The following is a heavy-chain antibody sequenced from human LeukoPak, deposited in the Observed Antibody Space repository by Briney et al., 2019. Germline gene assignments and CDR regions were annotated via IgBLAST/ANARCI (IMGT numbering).Heavy chain of an antibody. D-gene: IGHD4-17*01. Sequence: GGSLRLSCAASGFTFSSYWMCWVRQAPGKGLEWVANIKHDGSEQYYVDSVKGRFTISRDNAKTSLYLQMNSLRSEDTAVYYCHAGYGDISEKWFDPWGQGTLVTVSS. CDR1: GFTFSSYW. CDR2: IKHDGSEQ. CDR3: HAGYGDISEKWFDP. J-gene: IGHJ5*02. V-gene: IGHV3-7*03.